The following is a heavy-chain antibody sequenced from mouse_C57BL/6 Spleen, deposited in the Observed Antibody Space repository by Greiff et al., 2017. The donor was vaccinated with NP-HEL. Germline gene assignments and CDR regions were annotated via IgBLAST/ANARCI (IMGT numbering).Heavy chain of an antibody. V-gene: IGHV1-62-2*01. J-gene: IGHJ1*03. D-gene: IGHD6-1*01. CDR2: FYPGSGSI. CDR1: GYTFTEYT. CDR3: ARREEYSGYFDV. Sequence: VQLVESGAELVKPGASVKLSCKASGYTFTEYTIHWVKQRSGQGLEWIGWFYPGSGSIKYNEKFKDKATLTADKSSSTAYMELSRLTSEDSAVDFCARREEYSGYFDVWGTGTTVTVSS.